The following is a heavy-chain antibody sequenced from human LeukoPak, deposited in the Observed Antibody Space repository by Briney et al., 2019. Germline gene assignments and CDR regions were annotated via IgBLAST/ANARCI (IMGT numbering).Heavy chain of an antibody. D-gene: IGHD7-27*01. J-gene: IGHJ4*02. CDR3: ASRKLGNDY. V-gene: IGHV4-59*01. CDR1: GGSFSGYY. Sequence: SETLSLTCAVYGGSFSGYYWSWIRQSPGKGLEWIGYIYYTGTSYNPSLKSRVTISADTSKNQFSLKLISVTAADTAVYYCASRKLGNDYWGQGTLVTASS. CDR2: IYYTGT.